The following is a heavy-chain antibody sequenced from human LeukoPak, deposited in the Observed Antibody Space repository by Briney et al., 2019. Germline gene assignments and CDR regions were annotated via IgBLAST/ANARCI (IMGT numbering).Heavy chain of an antibody. V-gene: IGHV3-7*01. Sequence: GGSLRLSCAASGFTFSSYWMSWVRQAPGKGLEWVANIKQDGSEKYYVDSVKGRFTISRDNAKNSLYLQMNSLRAEDAGVYYCARDKIVGATALDYWGQGTLVTVSS. J-gene: IGHJ4*02. CDR3: ARDKIVGATALDY. CDR1: GFTFSSYW. CDR2: IKQDGSEK. D-gene: IGHD1-26*01.